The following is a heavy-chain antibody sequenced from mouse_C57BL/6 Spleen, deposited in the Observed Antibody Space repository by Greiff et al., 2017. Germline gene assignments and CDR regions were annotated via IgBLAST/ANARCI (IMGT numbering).Heavy chain of an antibody. J-gene: IGHJ4*01. D-gene: IGHD3-1*01. CDR3: ARGLSLSMDY. Sequence: QVQLQQPGAELVKPGASVKLSCKASGYTFTSYWMHWVKQRPGKGLEWIGMIHPNSGSTKYNEKFKSKATLTVDNTSSTAYMQLRSLTSEDSAVDYCARGLSLSMDYWGQGTSVTVSS. CDR2: IHPNSGST. CDR1: GYTFTSYW. V-gene: IGHV1-64*01.